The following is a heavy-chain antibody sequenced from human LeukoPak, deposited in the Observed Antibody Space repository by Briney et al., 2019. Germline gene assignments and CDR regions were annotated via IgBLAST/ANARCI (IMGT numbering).Heavy chain of an antibody. D-gene: IGHD3-9*01. CDR2: ISYDGSNK. V-gene: IGHV3-30*18. Sequence: PGGSLRLSCAASGFTFSCYGMHWVRQAPGKGLEWAAVISYDGSNKYYADSVKGRFTISRDNSKNTLYLQMNSLRAEDTAVYYCAKTKYYDILTGYSRHNYFDYWGQGTLVTVSS. CDR3: AKTKYYDILTGYSRHNYFDY. J-gene: IGHJ4*02. CDR1: GFTFSCYG.